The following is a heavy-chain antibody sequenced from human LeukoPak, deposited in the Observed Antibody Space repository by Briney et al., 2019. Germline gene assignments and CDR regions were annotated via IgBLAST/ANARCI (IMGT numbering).Heavy chain of an antibody. D-gene: IGHD3-10*01. CDR1: GFTFRTYG. CDR3: AKYGSGLRDY. Sequence: GGSLRLSCAASGFTFRTYGFSWVRQAPGKGLEWVSTVSSSGGSTYYADSVKGRFTISSDNSKNTLYLQMNRLRAEDTAVYYCAKYGSGLRDYWGQGTLVTVSS. CDR2: VSSSGGST. J-gene: IGHJ4*02. V-gene: IGHV3-23*01.